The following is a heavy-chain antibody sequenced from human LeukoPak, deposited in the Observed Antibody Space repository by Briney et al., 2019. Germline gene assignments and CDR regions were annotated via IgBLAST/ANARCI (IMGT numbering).Heavy chain of an antibody. J-gene: IGHJ3*01. Sequence: GGSLRLSCAASGLAFSRYGMNWVRQAPGKGLEWVWTIYTGGSKSYIDSVKGRFTISRDTLNNTVSLQMNTLRAEDTAVYYCARTYYGSGSLLGDAFDLWGQGTLVTVSS. D-gene: IGHD3-10*01. CDR3: ARTYYGSGSLLGDAFDL. CDR2: IYTGGSK. V-gene: IGHV3-23*05. CDR1: GLAFSRYG.